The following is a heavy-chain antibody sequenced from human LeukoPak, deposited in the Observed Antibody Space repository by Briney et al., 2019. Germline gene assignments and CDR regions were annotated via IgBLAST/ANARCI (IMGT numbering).Heavy chain of an antibody. D-gene: IGHD6-6*01. V-gene: IGHV3-9*01. CDR2: ISWNSGSI. J-gene: IGHJ4*02. CDR1: GFTFDDYA. Sequence: GGSLRLSCAASGFTFDDYAMHWVRQAPGKGLEWVSGISWNSGSIGYADSVKGRFTVSRDNAKNTLYLQVNNLRAEDTAVYYCARGPNSNWSGLDFWGQGTLLTVSS. CDR3: ARGPNSNWSGLDF.